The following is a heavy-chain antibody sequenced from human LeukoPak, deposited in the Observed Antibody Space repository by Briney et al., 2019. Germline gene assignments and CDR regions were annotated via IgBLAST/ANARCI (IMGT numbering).Heavy chain of an antibody. CDR2: ISYTGST. CDR3: ARHQDTSGWGTFPLDY. V-gene: IGHV4-59*08. J-gene: IGHJ4*02. Sequence: KPSETLSLTCTVSGGSFTNYYWSRIRQPPGKGLEWIADISYTGSTNYNTTLKSRVTMSVDTSKNQLSLKLSSVTAADTAVYYCARHQDTSGWGTFPLDYWGQGTLVTVSS. CDR1: GGSFTNYY. D-gene: IGHD3-10*01.